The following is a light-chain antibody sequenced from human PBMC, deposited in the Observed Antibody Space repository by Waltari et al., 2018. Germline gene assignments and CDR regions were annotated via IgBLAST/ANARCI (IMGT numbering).Light chain of an antibody. J-gene: IGKJ1*01. V-gene: IGKV4-1*01. CDR2: WAT. Sequence: DIVMTQSPDTLAVSLGERATMTCKSSQSILYSTSNKNNLTWFHHKPGQPPKMLMYWATTRKPGVPDRFMGSGSGTDFTLTISSLQTEDVAVYDCQQYYTTPRTFGQGTKVEIK. CDR1: QSILYSTSNKNN. CDR3: QQYYTTPRT.